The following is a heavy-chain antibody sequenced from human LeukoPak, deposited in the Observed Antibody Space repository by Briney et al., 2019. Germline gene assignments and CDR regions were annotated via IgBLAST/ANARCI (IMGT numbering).Heavy chain of an antibody. D-gene: IGHD3-10*01. CDR1: GFTVSSNY. V-gene: IGHV3-66*01. Sequence: PGGSLRLSCATSGFTVSSNYMSWVRQAPGKGLEWVSVIYSGGNIYYADSAKGRFTISRDNSKNTLYLEMNSLRVDDTAVYYCAREKHGSGPQPFDYWGQGTQVTVSS. CDR3: AREKHGSGPQPFDY. J-gene: IGHJ4*02. CDR2: IYSGGNI.